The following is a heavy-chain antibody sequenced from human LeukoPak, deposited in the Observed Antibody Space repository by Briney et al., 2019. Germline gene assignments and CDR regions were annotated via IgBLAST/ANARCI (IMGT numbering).Heavy chain of an antibody. Sequence: GGSLRLSCAASGFTFSSYEMNWVRQAPGKGLEWVSYVSRSGSNIYYADSVKGRFTISRDNAKKSLYLQMNRLRAEDTAVYYCARRNYGSGSYYKPQKSNYYYYGMDVWGQGTTVTVSS. V-gene: IGHV3-48*03. CDR2: VSRSGSNI. J-gene: IGHJ6*02. CDR3: ARRNYGSGSYYKPQKSNYYYYGMDV. D-gene: IGHD3-10*01. CDR1: GFTFSSYE.